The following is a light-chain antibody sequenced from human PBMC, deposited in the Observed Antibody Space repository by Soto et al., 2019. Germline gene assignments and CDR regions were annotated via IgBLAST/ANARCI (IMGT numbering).Light chain of an antibody. CDR3: QQYNSDSGT. J-gene: IGKJ1*01. Sequence: DIQMTQSPSTLSASVGDRVTITCRASQSISSWLAWYQQKPGKAPNLLIYGASSLQSGVQSRFSGSGSGTEFPLTINSLQPDDFSTYYCQQYNSDSGTFGQGTKVEIK. V-gene: IGKV1-5*01. CDR1: QSISSW. CDR2: GAS.